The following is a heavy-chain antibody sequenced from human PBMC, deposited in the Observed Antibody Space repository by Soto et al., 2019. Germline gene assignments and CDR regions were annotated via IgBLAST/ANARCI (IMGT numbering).Heavy chain of an antibody. Sequence: EVQLVESGGGLVQPGGSLRLSCAASGFTFSSYWMHWVRQAPGKGLVWVSRINSDGSSTSYSDSVKGRFTISRDNAKNTPYLQMTSLRADDAAAYYCARHGAYYDGMDVWGQGTTVTVSS. V-gene: IGHV3-74*01. CDR2: INSDGSST. J-gene: IGHJ6*02. CDR1: GFTFSSYW. D-gene: IGHD1-26*01. CDR3: ARHGAYYDGMDV.